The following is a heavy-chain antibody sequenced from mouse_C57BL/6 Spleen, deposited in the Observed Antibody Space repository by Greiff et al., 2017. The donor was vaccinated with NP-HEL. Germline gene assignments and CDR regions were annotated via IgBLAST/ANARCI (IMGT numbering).Heavy chain of an antibody. CDR1: GYTFTSYW. CDR2: IDPSDSYT. J-gene: IGHJ2*01. V-gene: IGHV1-69*01. Sequence: QVQLKQPGAELVMPGASVKLSCKASGYTFTSYWMHWVKQRPGQGLEWIGEIDPSDSYTNYNQKFKGKSTLTVDKSSSTAYMQLSSLTSEDSAVYYCARSDTTVVDYWGQGTTLTVSS. D-gene: IGHD1-1*01. CDR3: ARSDTTVVDY.